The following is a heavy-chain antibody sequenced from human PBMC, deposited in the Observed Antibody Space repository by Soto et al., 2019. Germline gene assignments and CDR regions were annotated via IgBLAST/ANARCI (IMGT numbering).Heavy chain of an antibody. CDR3: ARDQEYDFWSGTNNWFDP. V-gene: IGHV3-64*01. Sequence: GGSLRLSCAASGFTFSSYAMHWVRQAPGKGLEYVSAISSNGGSTYYANSVKGRFTISRDNSKNTLYLQMGSLRAEDMAVYYCARDQEYDFWSGTNNWFDPWGQGTLVTVSS. CDR2: ISSNGGST. CDR1: GFTFSSYA. J-gene: IGHJ5*02. D-gene: IGHD3-3*01.